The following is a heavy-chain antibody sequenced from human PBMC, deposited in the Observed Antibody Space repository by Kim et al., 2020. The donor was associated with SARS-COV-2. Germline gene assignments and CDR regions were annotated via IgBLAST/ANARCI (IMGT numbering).Heavy chain of an antibody. J-gene: IGHJ4*02. D-gene: IGHD1-26*01. Sequence: NTDMARSLQGRVTMPTATSRSTAYMELRSLRSDDTAVYYCARGEVGFDYWGQGTLVTVSS. CDR3: ARGEVGFDY. CDR2: NT. V-gene: IGHV1-18*01.